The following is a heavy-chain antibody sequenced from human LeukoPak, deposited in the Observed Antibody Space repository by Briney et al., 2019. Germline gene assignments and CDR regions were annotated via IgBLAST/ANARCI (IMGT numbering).Heavy chain of an antibody. J-gene: IGHJ4*02. CDR1: GGSISSYY. CDR2: IYTSGST. D-gene: IGHD6-19*01. Sequence: SETLPLTCTVSGGSISSYYWSWIRQPAGKGLEWIGRIYTSGSTNYNPSLKSRVTMSVDTSKNQFSLKLSSVTAADTAVYYCARGYSSGWTLYYFDYWGQGTLVTVSS. V-gene: IGHV4-4*07. CDR3: ARGYSSGWTLYYFDY.